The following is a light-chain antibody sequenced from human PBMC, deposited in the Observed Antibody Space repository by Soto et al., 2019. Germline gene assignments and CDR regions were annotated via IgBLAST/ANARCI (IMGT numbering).Light chain of an antibody. J-gene: IGKJ3*01. V-gene: IGKV3-20*01. CDR2: GAS. CDR1: QSVSSNN. CDR3: QQYGRSPFT. Sequence: EIVLTQSPGTLSLSPGERATLSCRASQSVSSNNLAWYQQRPGQAPRVVIYGASTRATGIPERFSGSGSGPDLTLTISRLEPEDFAVYYCQQYGRSPFTFGPGTKVDIK.